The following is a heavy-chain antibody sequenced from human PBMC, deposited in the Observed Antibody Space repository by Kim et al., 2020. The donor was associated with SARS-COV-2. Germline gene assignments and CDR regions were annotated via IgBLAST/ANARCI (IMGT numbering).Heavy chain of an antibody. V-gene: IGHV3-23*05. CDR3: AKDHPSSRWPTFYF. Sequence: GGSLRLSCAASGFTFSRRAMSWVRQVPGKGLEWIASVNNNNNPYYADSVKGRFTLSRDITKDTLYLQMNSLRAYDTALYYCAKDHPSSRWPTFYFCGQGT. J-gene: IGHJ4*02. CDR1: GFTFSRRA. D-gene: IGHD6-19*01. CDR2: VNNNNNP.